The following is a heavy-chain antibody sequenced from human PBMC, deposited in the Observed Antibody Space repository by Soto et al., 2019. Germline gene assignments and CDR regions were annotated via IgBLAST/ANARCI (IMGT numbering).Heavy chain of an antibody. CDR2: ISSSSSYI. D-gene: IGHD5-12*01. Sequence: EVQLVESGGGLVKPGGSLRLSCAAPGFTFSSYSMNWVRQAPGKGLEWVSSISSSSSYIYYADSVKGRFTISRDNAKNSLYLQMNSLRAEETAVYYCARGDIVATIHPCPSDYWGQGTLVTVSS. CDR1: GFTFSSYS. J-gene: IGHJ4*02. V-gene: IGHV3-21*01. CDR3: ARGDIVATIHPCPSDY.